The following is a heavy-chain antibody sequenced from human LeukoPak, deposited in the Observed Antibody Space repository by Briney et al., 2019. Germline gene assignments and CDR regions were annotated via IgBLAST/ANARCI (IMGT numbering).Heavy chain of an antibody. CDR1: GYSFTTYW. CDR2: IYPDDSDT. CDR3: VRQRGASGTINHFDP. D-gene: IGHD3-10*01. Sequence: GESLKISCKTSGYSFTTYWIGWVRQMPGAGLEWVGAIYPDDSDTRYSPSFQGQVVISADRSIRTAYLQWNTLKTSDTAMYYCVRQRGASGTINHFDPWGQGTLVTVSS. V-gene: IGHV5-51*01. J-gene: IGHJ5*02.